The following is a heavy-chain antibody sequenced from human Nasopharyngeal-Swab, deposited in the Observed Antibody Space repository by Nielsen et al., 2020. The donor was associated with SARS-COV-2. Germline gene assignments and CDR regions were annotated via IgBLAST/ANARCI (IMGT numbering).Heavy chain of an antibody. Sequence: GESLKISCAASGFTFNNAWMNWVRQAPGKGLEWVGRIKSETDGGTTDYAAPVKGRFTVSRDDSKNTLYLQMDSLKTEDTAVYYCTTRAIASTAIWRNAFDIWGQVTMVTVSS. CDR1: GFTFNNAW. D-gene: IGHD2-21*02. CDR3: TTRAIASTAIWRNAFDI. J-gene: IGHJ3*02. CDR2: IKSETDGGTT. V-gene: IGHV3-15*07.